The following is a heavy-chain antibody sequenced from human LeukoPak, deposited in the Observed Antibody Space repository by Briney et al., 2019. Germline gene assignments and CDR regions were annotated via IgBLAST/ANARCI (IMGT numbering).Heavy chain of an antibody. CDR2: ISYDGSNQ. D-gene: IGHD6-13*01. CDR1: GFTFSGYA. V-gene: IGHV3-30*04. Sequence: GRSLRLSCAASGFTFSGYAMHWVRQAPGKGLEWVAVISYDGSNQYYADSVKGRFTISRDHSKNTLYLQMNSLRAEDTAVYYCAKVRARKIAAAGAYYFDYWGQGTLVTVSS. CDR3: AKVRARKIAAAGAYYFDY. J-gene: IGHJ4*02.